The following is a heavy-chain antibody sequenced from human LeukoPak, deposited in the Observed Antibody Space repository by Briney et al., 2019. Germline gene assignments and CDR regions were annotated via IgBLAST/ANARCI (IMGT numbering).Heavy chain of an antibody. J-gene: IGHJ6*03. D-gene: IGHD3-22*01. V-gene: IGHV3-48*01. CDR2: ISSSSSTI. CDR1: GFTFSSFS. CDR3: AKGYNYDFGHNVGDSYYYMAV. Sequence: PGGSLRLSCAASGFTFSSFSMNWVRQAPGKGLEWVSYISSSSSTIHYADSVKGRFTLSRDNAKNSLHLQMNSLRAEDTAVYYCAKGYNYDFGHNVGDSYYYMAVWGKGTTLTVS.